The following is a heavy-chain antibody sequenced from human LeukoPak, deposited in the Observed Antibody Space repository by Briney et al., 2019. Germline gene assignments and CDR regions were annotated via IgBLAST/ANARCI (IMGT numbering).Heavy chain of an antibody. J-gene: IGHJ4*02. D-gene: IGHD5-12*01. CDR2: IRYDGSNK. CDR3: ARYSGYDDEGEYFDY. CDR1: GFTFSSYG. Sequence: GGSLRLSCAASGFTFSSYGMHWVRQAPGKGLEWVAFIRYDGSNKNYAESVKGRLTISRDNAKNSLYLQMNSLRAEDTAVYYCARYSGYDDEGEYFDYWGQGTLVTVSS. V-gene: IGHV3-30*02.